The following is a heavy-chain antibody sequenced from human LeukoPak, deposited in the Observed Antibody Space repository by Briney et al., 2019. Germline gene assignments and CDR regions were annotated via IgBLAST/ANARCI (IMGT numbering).Heavy chain of an antibody. CDR3: ARVEGGLLWFGEGTAFDI. J-gene: IGHJ3*02. Sequence: GASVKVSCKASGYTFTSYGISWVRQAPGQGLEWMGRISAYNGNTNYAQKLQGRVTMTTDTSTSTAYMELRRLRSEDTAVYYCARVEGGLLWFGEGTAFDIWGQGTMVTVSS. D-gene: IGHD3-10*01. CDR2: ISAYNGNT. V-gene: IGHV1-18*01. CDR1: GYTFTSYG.